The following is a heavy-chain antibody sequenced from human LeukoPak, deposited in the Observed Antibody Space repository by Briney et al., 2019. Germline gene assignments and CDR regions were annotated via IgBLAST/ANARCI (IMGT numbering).Heavy chain of an antibody. J-gene: IGHJ6*02. CDR1: GFTVSNYY. CDR2: IYTGGST. CDR3: ARAKQWLVQLSYSGMDV. Sequence: PGGSLRLSCAASGFTVSNYYMNWVRQAPGKGLEWVSVIYTGGSTYYADSVKGRFTISRDNSKNTLFLQMNSLRAEDTAVYYCARAKQWLVQLSYSGMDVRGQGTTVTVTS. V-gene: IGHV3-66*01. D-gene: IGHD6-19*01.